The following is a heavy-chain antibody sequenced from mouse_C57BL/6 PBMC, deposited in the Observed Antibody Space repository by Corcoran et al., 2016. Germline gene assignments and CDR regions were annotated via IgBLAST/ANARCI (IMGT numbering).Heavy chain of an antibody. CDR2: IDPANGNT. V-gene: IGHV14-3*01. CDR3: AQRGPFDY. CDR1: GFNIKNNY. Sequence: EVQLQQSVAELVRPGASVKLSCTASGFNIKNNYMHWVKQRPEQGLEWLGRIDPANGNTKYAPKFQGKATITADTSSNTAYLQRSSLTSEDTAIYYCAQRGPFDYWGQGTTLTVSS. J-gene: IGHJ2*01.